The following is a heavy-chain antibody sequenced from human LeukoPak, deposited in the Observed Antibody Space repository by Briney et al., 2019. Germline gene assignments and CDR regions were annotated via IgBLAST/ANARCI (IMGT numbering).Heavy chain of an antibody. CDR2: INSDGSST. CDR3: ARDESDFWSGYSDFA. D-gene: IGHD3-3*01. Sequence: PGGSLRLSCAASGFTFSSYWMHWVRQAPGKGLVWASRINSDGSSTSYADSVKGRFTISRDNAKSTLYLQMNSLRAEDTAVYYCARDESDFWSGYSDFAWGQGTLVTVSS. J-gene: IGHJ4*02. CDR1: GFTFSSYW. V-gene: IGHV3-74*01.